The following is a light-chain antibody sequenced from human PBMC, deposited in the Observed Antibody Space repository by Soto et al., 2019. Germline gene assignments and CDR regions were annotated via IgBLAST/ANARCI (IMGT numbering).Light chain of an antibody. CDR2: ANN. Sequence: QSVLTQPPSVSGAPGQRVTISCTGSSSSIGAGYDVHWYQQLPGTGPKLLIYANNNRPSGVPDRFSGSKSGTSASLAITGLRAEDGADYCCQSYDSSLSGYVFGTGTKVTVL. V-gene: IGLV1-40*01. J-gene: IGLJ1*01. CDR3: QSYDSSLSGYV. CDR1: SSSIGAGYD.